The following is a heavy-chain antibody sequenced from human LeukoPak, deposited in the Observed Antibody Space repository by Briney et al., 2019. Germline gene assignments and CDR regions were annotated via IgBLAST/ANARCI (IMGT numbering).Heavy chain of an antibody. CDR1: GVTLSPYG. CDR2: ISYEGGTQ. D-gene: IGHD6-13*01. J-gene: IGHJ5*02. V-gene: IGHV3-30*18. CDR3: AKGGTPQSSTWYYL. Sequence: GGSLRLSCAASGVTLSPYGMHWVRQAPGKGLERVAVISYEGGTQHYADSVKGRFIISRDNPRNTLYLRMNILRTEDTAVYYWAKGGTPQSSTWYYLWGQGTQVIGSS.